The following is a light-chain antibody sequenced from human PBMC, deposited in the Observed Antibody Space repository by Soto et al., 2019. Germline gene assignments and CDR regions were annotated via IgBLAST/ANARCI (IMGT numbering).Light chain of an antibody. CDR3: AAWDDSLNGMV. CDR1: SSNIGRNT. V-gene: IGLV1-44*01. J-gene: IGLJ2*01. CDR2: SDN. Sequence: QSVLTQPPAASGTPGQRVTISCSGSSSNIGRNTVNWYQQLPGTAPKLLIYSDNQRPSGVPDRFSVSKSGTSVSLAISGLQSDDAADYYCAAWDDSLNGMVFGGGTKLTVL.